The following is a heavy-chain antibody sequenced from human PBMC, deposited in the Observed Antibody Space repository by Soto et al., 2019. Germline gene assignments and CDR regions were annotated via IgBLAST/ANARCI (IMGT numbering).Heavy chain of an antibody. D-gene: IGHD1-1*01. CDR1: GYTFTSYG. CDR3: ARGRYGDY. Sequence: QGHLLQSGAEVKKPGASVKVSCKASGYTFTSYGITCVRQAPGQGLEWMGWISAHNCNTDYAQKLQGRVIVTRDTSTSTAYMELRSLISDDTAVYYCARGRYGDYWGQGALVTVSS. J-gene: IGHJ4*02. V-gene: IGHV1-18*01. CDR2: ISAHNCNT.